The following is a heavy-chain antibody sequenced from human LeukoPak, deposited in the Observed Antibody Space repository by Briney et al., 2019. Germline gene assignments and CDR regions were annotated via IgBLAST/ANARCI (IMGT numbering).Heavy chain of an antibody. CDR2: ISAYNGNT. CDR1: GYTFTSYG. Sequence: ASVKVSCKASGYTFTSYGISWVRQAPGQGLEWMGWISAYNGNTNYAQKLQGRVTMTTDTSTSTAYMELRSLRSDDTAVYYCARQESASIAVAGTDSDYWGQGTLVTVSS. CDR3: ARQESASIAVAGTDSDY. J-gene: IGHJ4*02. V-gene: IGHV1-18*01. D-gene: IGHD6-19*01.